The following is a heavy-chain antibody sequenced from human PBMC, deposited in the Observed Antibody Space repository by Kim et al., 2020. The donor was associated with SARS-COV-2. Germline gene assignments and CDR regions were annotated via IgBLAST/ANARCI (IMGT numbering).Heavy chain of an antibody. CDR1: GYTFTSYA. J-gene: IGHJ6*02. CDR2: INAGNGNT. Sequence: ASVKVSCKASGYTFTSYAMYWVRQAPGQRLEWMGWINAGNGNTKYSQKFQGRVTITRDTSASTAYMELSSLRSEDRAVYYCARDQYYGSGSTPGYYYGMDVWGQGTTVTVSS. D-gene: IGHD3-10*01. CDR3: ARDQYYGSGSTPGYYYGMDV. V-gene: IGHV1-3*01.